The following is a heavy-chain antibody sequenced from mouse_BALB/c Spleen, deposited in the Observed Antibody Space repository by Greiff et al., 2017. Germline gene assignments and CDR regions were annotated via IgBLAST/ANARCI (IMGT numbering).Heavy chain of an antibody. CDR2: IRLKSNNYAT. J-gene: IGHJ1*01. D-gene: IGHD3-1*01. CDR1: GFTFSNYW. Sequence: EVKLMESGGGLVQPGGSMKLSCVASGFTFSNYWMNWVRQSPEKGLEWVAEIRLKSNNYATHYAESVKGRFTISRDDSKSSVYLQMNNLRAEDTGIYYCTREARAFFDVWGAGTTVTVSS. V-gene: IGHV6-6*02. CDR3: TREARAFFDV.